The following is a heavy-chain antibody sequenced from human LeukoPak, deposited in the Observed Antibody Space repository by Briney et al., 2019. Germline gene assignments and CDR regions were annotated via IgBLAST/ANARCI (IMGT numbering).Heavy chain of an antibody. CDR2: INWNGGST. CDR1: GFTFDDYG. J-gene: IGHJ4*02. Sequence: PGGSLRLSCAASGFTFDDYGMSWVRQAPGKGLEWVSGINWNGGSTGYADSVKGRFTISRDNAKNSLYLQMNSLRAGDTAVYYCARGRNGWYHNFDYWGQGTLVTVSS. V-gene: IGHV3-20*04. CDR3: ARGRNGWYHNFDY. D-gene: IGHD6-19*01.